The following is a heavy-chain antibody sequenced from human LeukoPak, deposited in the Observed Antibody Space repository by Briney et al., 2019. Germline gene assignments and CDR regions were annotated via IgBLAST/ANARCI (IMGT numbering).Heavy chain of an antibody. V-gene: IGHV1-46*01. Sequence: ASVKVSCKASGYTFTSYFIHWVRQAPGEGLEWMGIINPTGGSTRYAQKFQGRVTMTRDTSTSTDYMELSSLRSEDTAVYYCARGRVTATDGFDIWGQGTTVIVSS. CDR1: GYTFTSYF. D-gene: IGHD2-21*02. CDR2: INPTGGST. J-gene: IGHJ3*02. CDR3: ARGRVTATDGFDI.